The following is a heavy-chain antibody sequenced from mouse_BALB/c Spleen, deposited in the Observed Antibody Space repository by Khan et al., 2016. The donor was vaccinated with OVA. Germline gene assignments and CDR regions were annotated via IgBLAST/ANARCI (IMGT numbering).Heavy chain of an antibody. Sequence: QIQLVQSGPQLKKPGETVKISCRASGYIFTDYAMHWVRQAPGKVLRWMGWINTETGEATYADDFKGRFAFSLETSANTAYLQINNLKTEDTATYYCACMFIYWGQGTPVTVSA. CDR3: ACMFIY. J-gene: IGHJ3*01. CDR2: INTETGEA. D-gene: IGHD1-1*01. CDR1: GYIFTDYA. V-gene: IGHV9-2-1*01.